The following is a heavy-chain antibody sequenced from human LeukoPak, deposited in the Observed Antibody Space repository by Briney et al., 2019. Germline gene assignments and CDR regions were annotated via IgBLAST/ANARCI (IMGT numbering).Heavy chain of an antibody. D-gene: IGHD3-9*01. CDR3: ARARGGYDILTGYYNLLGHYYYYMDV. V-gene: IGHV3-53*01. J-gene: IGHJ6*03. CDR2: IYSDGST. CDR1: GFTVSSNY. Sequence: PGGSLRLSCAASGFTVSSNYMSWVRQAPGTGLEWVSEIYSDGSTYYAASVKGRFSISRENAKNSLYLQMNSLRAGDTAVYYCARARGGYDILTGYYNLLGHYYYYMDVWGKGTTVTISS.